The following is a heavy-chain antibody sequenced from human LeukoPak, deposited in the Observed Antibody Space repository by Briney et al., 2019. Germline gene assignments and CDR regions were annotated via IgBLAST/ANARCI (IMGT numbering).Heavy chain of an antibody. CDR2: IYYSGST. J-gene: IGHJ6*02. CDR1: GGSIGSSNW. D-gene: IGHD1-26*01. CDR3: ARDGAYSGSYLDYYYGMDV. Sequence: PSGTLSLTCAVSGGSIGSSNWWSWVRQPPGKGLEWIGSIYYSGSTYYNPSLKSRVTISVDTSKNQFSLKLSSVTAADTAVYYCARDGAYSGSYLDYYYGMDVWGQGTTVTVSS. V-gene: IGHV4-4*02.